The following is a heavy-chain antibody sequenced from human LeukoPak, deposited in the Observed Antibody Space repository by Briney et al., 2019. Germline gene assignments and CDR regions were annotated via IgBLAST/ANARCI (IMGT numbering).Heavy chain of an antibody. J-gene: IGHJ6*03. CDR1: GFTFSNYG. D-gene: IGHD5-24*01. Sequence: PGGSLRLSCAASGFTFSNYGMHWVRQAPGKGLEWVAFIRSDASDQYYADSVKGRFTISRDNSKNTLYLQMSSLRSEDTAVYYCAKTIVSYYMDVWGKGTTVTVSS. CDR3: AKTIVSYYMDV. CDR2: IRSDASDQ. V-gene: IGHV3-30*02.